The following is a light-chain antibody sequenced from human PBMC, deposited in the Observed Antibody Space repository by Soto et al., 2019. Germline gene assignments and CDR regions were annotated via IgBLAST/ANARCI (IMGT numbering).Light chain of an antibody. Sequence: DIPMTQSPSSVSASVGDRVTITCRASQGINNWLAWYQQKPGKAPKLLISATSSLQSGVPSRFSGSGSGTDFTLTISSLQPEDFATYYCQQADSFPITFGQGTRLEIK. CDR2: ATS. J-gene: IGKJ5*01. CDR3: QQADSFPIT. CDR1: QGINNW. V-gene: IGKV1-12*01.